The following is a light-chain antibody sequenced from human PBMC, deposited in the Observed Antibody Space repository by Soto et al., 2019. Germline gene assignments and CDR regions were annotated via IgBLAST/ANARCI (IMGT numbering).Light chain of an antibody. CDR3: QQYNNWPLLT. V-gene: IGKV3-15*01. Sequence: EIVMTQSPATLSVSPGERATLSCRASQSVSSNLAWYQQKPGQAPRLLIYGASTRATGIPARFSGSGSGTEFTLTISSLQSEDFAVYYCQQYNNWPLLTCGGGTKVETK. CDR1: QSVSSN. J-gene: IGKJ4*01. CDR2: GAS.